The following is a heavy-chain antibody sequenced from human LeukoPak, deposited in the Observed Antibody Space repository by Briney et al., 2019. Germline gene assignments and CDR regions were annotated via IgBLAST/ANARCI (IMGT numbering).Heavy chain of an antibody. V-gene: IGHV4-4*02. CDR3: AGTMVRGTTNYFDY. Sequence: SETLSLTCAVSGGSISSSNWWSWVRPPPGKGLEWIGEIYHSGSTNYNPSLKSRVTISVDKSKNQFSLKLSSVTAADTAVYYCAGTMVRGTTNYFDYWGQGTLVTVSS. CDR1: GGSISSSNW. CDR2: IYHSGST. D-gene: IGHD3-10*01. J-gene: IGHJ4*02.